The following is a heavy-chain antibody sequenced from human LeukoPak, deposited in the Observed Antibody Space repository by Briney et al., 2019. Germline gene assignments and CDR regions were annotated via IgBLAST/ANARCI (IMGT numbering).Heavy chain of an antibody. CDR3: ARDWEVVVIPNYYYYYMDV. J-gene: IGHJ6*03. CDR1: GGSISSSSYY. D-gene: IGHD3-22*01. Sequence: SETLSLTCTVSGGSISSSSYYWGWIRQPPGKGLEWIGSIYYSGSTYYNPSLKSRVTISVDTSKNQFSLKLSSVTAADTAVYYCARDWEVVVIPNYYYYYMDVWGKGTTVTVSS. CDR2: IYYSGST. V-gene: IGHV4-39*02.